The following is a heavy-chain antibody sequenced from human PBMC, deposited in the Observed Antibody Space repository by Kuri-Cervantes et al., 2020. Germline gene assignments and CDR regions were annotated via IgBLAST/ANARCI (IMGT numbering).Heavy chain of an antibody. D-gene: IGHD4-17*01. CDR3: AKDSTVTAYYYYYGMDV. CDR1: GFTFSNYG. V-gene: IGHV3-30*02. J-gene: IGHJ6*02. Sequence: GGSLRLSCAASGFTFSNYGMHWVRQAPGKGLEWVAVIWYDGSNKYYADSVKGRFTISRDNSKNTLYLQMNSLRAEDTAVYYCAKDSTVTAYYYYYGMDVWGQGTTVTVSS. CDR2: IWYDGSNK.